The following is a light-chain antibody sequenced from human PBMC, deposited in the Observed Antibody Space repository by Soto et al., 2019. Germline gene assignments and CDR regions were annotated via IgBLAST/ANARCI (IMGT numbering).Light chain of an antibody. CDR3: QQSYSTPWT. CDR2: AAS. V-gene: IGKV1-39*01. Sequence: DIQMTQSPSSLSASVGDRVTITCRASQGISSYLNWYQQKPGKAPKLLIYAASSLQSGVPSRFSGSGSGTDFTLTISSLQPEDVATYYCQQSYSTPWTFGQGTKVEIK. CDR1: QGISSY. J-gene: IGKJ1*01.